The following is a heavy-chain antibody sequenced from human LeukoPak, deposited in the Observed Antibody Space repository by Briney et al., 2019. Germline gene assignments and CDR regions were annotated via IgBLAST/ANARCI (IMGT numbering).Heavy chain of an antibody. Sequence: PGGSLRLSCAASGFTFSSYAMHWVRQAPGKGLEWVAVISYDGSNKYYADSAKGRFTISRDNSKNTLYLQMNSLRAEDTAVYYCARDRELPFDYWGQGTLVTVSS. CDR3: ARDRELPFDY. CDR2: ISYDGSNK. J-gene: IGHJ4*02. CDR1: GFTFSSYA. D-gene: IGHD1-26*01. V-gene: IGHV3-30*04.